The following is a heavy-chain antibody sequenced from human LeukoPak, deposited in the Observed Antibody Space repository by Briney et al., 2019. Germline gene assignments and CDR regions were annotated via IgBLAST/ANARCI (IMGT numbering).Heavy chain of an antibody. J-gene: IGHJ4*02. Sequence: GGSLRLSCAASGFTFSDYYMSWIRQAPGKGLEWVSVLYNGGNTYYADSVKGRFTVSRDNSKNTLYLQMNSLRAEDTAVYYCARYDGGSGPFDYWGQGTLVTVSS. D-gene: IGHD3-10*01. V-gene: IGHV3-53*01. CDR2: LYNGGNT. CDR3: ARYDGGSGPFDY. CDR1: GFTFSDYY.